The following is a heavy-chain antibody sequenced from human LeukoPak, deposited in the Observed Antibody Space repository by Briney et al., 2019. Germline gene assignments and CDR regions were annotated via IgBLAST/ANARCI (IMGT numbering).Heavy chain of an antibody. CDR3: ARQPSGYYEKSGYYPYYFDY. J-gene: IGHJ4*02. CDR1: TDSISGYY. V-gene: IGHV4-59*08. D-gene: IGHD3-22*01. Sequence: SETLSLTCSVPTDSISGYYWSWVRQPPGRGLEWIGCVFYTGATKYAPSLQSRVTLSLDKSRNQFSLNLKSVTATDTAVYYCARQPSGYYEKSGYYPYYFDYWGQGTLVTVSS. CDR2: VFYTGAT.